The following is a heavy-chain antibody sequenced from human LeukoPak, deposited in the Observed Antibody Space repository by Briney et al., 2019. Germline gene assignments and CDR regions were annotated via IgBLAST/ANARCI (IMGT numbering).Heavy chain of an antibody. CDR3: ARGTRAQTYNWNKRLVFDP. J-gene: IGHJ5*02. Sequence: SETLSLTCTVSGGSISSSTCFWGWIRQPPGKGLEWIGEINHSGSTNYNPSLKSRVTISVDTSKNQFSLKLSSVTAADTAVYYCARGTRAQTYNWNKRLVFDPWGQGTLVTVSS. V-gene: IGHV4-39*07. CDR1: GGSISSSTCF. CDR2: INHSGST. D-gene: IGHD1-1*01.